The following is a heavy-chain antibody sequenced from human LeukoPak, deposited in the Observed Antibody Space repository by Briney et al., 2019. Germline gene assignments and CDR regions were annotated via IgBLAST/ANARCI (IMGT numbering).Heavy chain of an antibody. Sequence: ASVKVSCKASGYTFTGYYMHWLRQAPGQGLEWMGWINPNSGGTNYAQKFQGRVTMTRDTSISTAYMELSRLRSDDTAVYYCARSKYSGFYYFDYWGQGTLVTVSS. CDR3: ARSKYSGFYYFDY. CDR1: GYTFTGYY. J-gene: IGHJ4*02. CDR2: INPNSGGT. D-gene: IGHD5-12*01. V-gene: IGHV1-2*02.